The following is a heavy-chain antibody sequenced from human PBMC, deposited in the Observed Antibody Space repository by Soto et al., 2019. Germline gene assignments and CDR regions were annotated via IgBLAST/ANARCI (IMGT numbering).Heavy chain of an antibody. J-gene: IGHJ4*02. CDR1: GGSIGTYY. CDR2: IYYRGNT. CDR3: ARHPGYYDILTGYTTYYFDY. V-gene: IGHV4-59*08. Sequence: SETLSLTCTVSGGSIGTYYWSWIRQPPGKGLEWIGYIYYRGNTDYNPSLKSRLTIPLDTPKNQFSLKLSSVTAADTAVYYCARHPGYYDILTGYTTYYFDYWGQGILVTVSS. D-gene: IGHD3-9*01.